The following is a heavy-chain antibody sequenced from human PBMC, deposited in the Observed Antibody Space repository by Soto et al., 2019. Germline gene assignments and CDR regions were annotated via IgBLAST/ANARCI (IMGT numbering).Heavy chain of an antibody. J-gene: IGHJ5*02. CDR1: GYTFTSYG. D-gene: IGHD1-7*01. CDR2: ISTYNGNT. Sequence: VKVSCKASGYTFTSYGISWVRQAPGQGLEWMGWISTYNGNTNYAQKLQGRVTMTTDTSSSTAYMELRSLRSDDTAVYYCARDREYNWNYNWFDPWGQGTLVTVSS. V-gene: IGHV1-18*01. CDR3: ARDREYNWNYNWFDP.